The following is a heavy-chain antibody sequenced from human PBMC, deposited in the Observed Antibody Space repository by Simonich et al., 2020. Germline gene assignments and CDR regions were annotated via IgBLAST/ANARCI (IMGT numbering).Heavy chain of an antibody. J-gene: IGHJ3*02. Sequence: EVQLLESGGGLVQPGGSLRLSCAASGFTFSSYALSWVRQAPGEGLEWVSAMRGSGGSTYYADSVKGRFTISRDNSKNTLYRQMNSLRAEDTAVYYCAKEESYSSTSCYDAFDIWGQGTMVTVSS. D-gene: IGHD2-2*01. CDR2: MRGSGGST. CDR3: AKEESYSSTSCYDAFDI. V-gene: IGHV3-23*01. CDR1: GFTFSSYA.